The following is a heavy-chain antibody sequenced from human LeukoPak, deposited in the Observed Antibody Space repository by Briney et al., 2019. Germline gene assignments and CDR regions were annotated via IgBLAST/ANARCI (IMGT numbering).Heavy chain of an antibody. Sequence: PSETLSLTCTVSGGSISSYYWSWIRQPPGKGLEWIGYIYYSGSTNYNPSLKSRVTISVDTSKNQFSLKLSSVTAADTAVYYCARVRVAATSYYFDYWGQGTLVTVSS. D-gene: IGHD2-15*01. CDR2: IYYSGST. J-gene: IGHJ4*02. CDR1: GGSISSYY. CDR3: ARVRVAATSYYFDY. V-gene: IGHV4-59*08.